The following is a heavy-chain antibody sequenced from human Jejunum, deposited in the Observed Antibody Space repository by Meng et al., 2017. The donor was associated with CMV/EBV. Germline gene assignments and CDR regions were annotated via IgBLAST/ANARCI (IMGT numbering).Heavy chain of an antibody. CDR3: ARQNIYGNYYYYYGMDF. J-gene: IGHJ6*02. V-gene: IGHV4-61*07. CDR2: IHNSGST. CDR1: VSSGSNS. Sequence: VSSGSNSWNWIRQPPGKGLEWIGYIHNSGSTNYNPSLKSRVTISVDTSKNQFSLKLRSVTAADTAVYYCARQNIYGNYYYYYGMDFWGQGTTVTVSS. D-gene: IGHD5-18*01.